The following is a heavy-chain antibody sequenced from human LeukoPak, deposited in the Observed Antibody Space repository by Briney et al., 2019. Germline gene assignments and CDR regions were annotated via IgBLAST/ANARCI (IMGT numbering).Heavy chain of an antibody. CDR2: ISYDGSNT. D-gene: IGHD2-21*01. V-gene: IGHV3-30*04. J-gene: IGHJ2*01. Sequence: GGSLRLSCAASGFTFSTYAMHWVRQAPGQGLEWVAVISYDGSNTYYAGSVKGRFTISRDNSKNTLYLQMNSLRVEDTAVYYCARDSGDWYFDLWGRGTLVTVSS. CDR3: ARDSGDWYFDL. CDR1: GFTFSTYA.